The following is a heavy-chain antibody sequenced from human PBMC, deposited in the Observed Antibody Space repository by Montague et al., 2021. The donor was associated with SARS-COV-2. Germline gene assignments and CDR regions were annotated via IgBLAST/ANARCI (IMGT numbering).Heavy chain of an antibody. V-gene: IGHV4-39*01. J-gene: IGHJ4*02. CDR1: GGSISSSSYY. CDR2: IYYSGST. Sequence: SETLSLTCTVSGGSISSSSYYWGWIRQPPGKGLEWIGSIYYSGSTYYNPSLESRVTISVDTSRNQFSLKLISVTAADTAVYYCVIQLWLQGYFDYWGQGTLVTVSS. D-gene: IGHD5-18*01. CDR3: VIQLWLQGYFDY.